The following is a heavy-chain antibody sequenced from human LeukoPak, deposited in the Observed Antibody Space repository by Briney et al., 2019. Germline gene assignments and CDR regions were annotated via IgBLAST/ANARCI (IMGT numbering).Heavy chain of an antibody. CDR1: GGSFSGYY. J-gene: IGHJ4*02. CDR3: ARVNRGAYSIDY. V-gene: IGHV4-34*01. Sequence: PSETLSLTCAVYGGSFSGYYWSWIRQPQGKGLEWIGEINHSGSTNYNQSLKRGVTISVDTYKNKFSLKQSSVTAADTAVYYCARVNRGAYSIDYWGQGTLVTVSS. CDR2: INHSGST. D-gene: IGHD2-15*01.